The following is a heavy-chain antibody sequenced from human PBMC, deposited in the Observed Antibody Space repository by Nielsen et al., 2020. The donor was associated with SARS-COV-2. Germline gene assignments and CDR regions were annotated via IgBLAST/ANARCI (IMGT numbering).Heavy chain of an antibody. D-gene: IGHD6-19*01. V-gene: IGHV3-7*03. CDR1: GFTFSTYA. CDR3: ARDSKAVAGTSYYYGMDV. J-gene: IGHJ6*02. Sequence: GGSLRLSCAASGFTFSTYAMSWVRQAPGKGLEWVANIKQDGSEKYYVDSVKGRFTISRDNAKNSLYLQMNSLRAEDTAVYYCARDSKAVAGTSYYYGMDVWGQGTTVTVSS. CDR2: IKQDGSEK.